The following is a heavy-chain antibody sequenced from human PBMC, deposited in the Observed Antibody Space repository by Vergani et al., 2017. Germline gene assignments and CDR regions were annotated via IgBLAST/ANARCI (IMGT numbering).Heavy chain of an antibody. J-gene: IGHJ4*02. CDR2: ISYDGSNK. CDR1: GFTFSSYS. Sequence: VQLVESGGGLVKPGGSLRLSCAASGFTFSSYSMNWVRQAPGKGLEWVAVISYDGSNKYYADSVKGRFTISRDNSKNTLYLQMNSLRAEDTAVYYCAKDTLWFGELLTLDYWGQGTLVTVSS. D-gene: IGHD3-10*01. V-gene: IGHV3-30*18. CDR3: AKDTLWFGELLTLDY.